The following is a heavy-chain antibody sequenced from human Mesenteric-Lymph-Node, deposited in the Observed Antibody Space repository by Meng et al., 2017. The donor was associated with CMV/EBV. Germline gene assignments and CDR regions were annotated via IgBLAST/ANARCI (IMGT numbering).Heavy chain of an antibody. CDR1: GFTFSSYG. J-gene: IGHJ4*02. CDR2: IWYDGSNK. V-gene: IGHV3-30*02. D-gene: IGHD5-18*01. Sequence: GESLKISCAASGFTFSSYGMHWVRQAPGKGLEWVAFIWYDGSNKYYADSVKGRFTISRDNSKNTLYLQMNSLRAEDTAVFYCAKDGRSRRYSYGYDWGQGTLVTVSS. CDR3: AKDGRSRRYSYGYD.